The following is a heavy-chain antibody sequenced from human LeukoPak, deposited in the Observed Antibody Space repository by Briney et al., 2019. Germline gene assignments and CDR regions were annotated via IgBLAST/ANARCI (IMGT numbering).Heavy chain of an antibody. CDR2: ISLSSTTI. CDR1: GFPLRSHN. V-gene: IGHV3-48*02. J-gene: IGHJ3*02. Sequence: GSLRLSCAASGFPLRSHNLNLVRPAPSKGLEGVLYISLSSTTIYYADSVKGRFTISRDDAKNSLYLQMNSLRDEDTAVYYCAKGKINHDGAFDIWGQGTRVIVAS. CDR3: AKGKINHDGAFDI. D-gene: IGHD1-14*01.